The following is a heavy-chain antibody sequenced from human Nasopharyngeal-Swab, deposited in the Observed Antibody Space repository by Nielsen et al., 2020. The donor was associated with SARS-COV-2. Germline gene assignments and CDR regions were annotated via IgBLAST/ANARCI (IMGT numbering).Heavy chain of an antibody. CDR2: INWFGGSA. J-gene: IGHJ5*01. Sequence: ESLKTSCAASGCTFDDYAMSWVRQVPGKGLERVVNINWFGGSADYSDAVKGRFTISRDNAKNSLYLQMNSLRAEDTAIYHCARQTIYSFGWFDSWGQGNLVTVSS. D-gene: IGHD3-3*01. V-gene: IGHV3-20*01. CDR1: GCTFDDYA. CDR3: ARQTIYSFGWFDS.